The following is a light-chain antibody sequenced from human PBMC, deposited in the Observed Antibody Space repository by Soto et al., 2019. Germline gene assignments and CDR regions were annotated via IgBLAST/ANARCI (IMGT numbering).Light chain of an antibody. CDR1: QSIDRK. CDR3: QQYHSWRT. CDR2: GAS. J-gene: IGKJ1*01. V-gene: IGKV3-15*01. Sequence: ILMTQSPATLSVSPGERATLSCRASQSIDRKLAWYQQRPGQAPRLLIYGASTRATGIPARFSGSGSGTEFTLTISGLQSEDFGVFYCQQYHSWRTFGQGTKVDIK.